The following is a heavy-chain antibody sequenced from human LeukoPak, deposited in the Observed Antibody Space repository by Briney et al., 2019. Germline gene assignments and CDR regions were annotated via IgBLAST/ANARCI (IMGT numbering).Heavy chain of an antibody. D-gene: IGHD3-22*01. CDR1: GGSISSSSYY. J-gene: IGHJ4*02. V-gene: IGHV4-39*01. CDR2: IYYSGST. CDR3: ARHKTGSGYYNLFRPTYYFDY. Sequence: PSETLSLTCTVSGGSISSSSYYWGWIRQPPGKGLEWIGSIYYSGSTNYNPSLKSRVTISVDTSKNQFSLKLSSVTAADTAVYYCARHKTGSGYYNLFRPTYYFDYWGQGTLVTVSS.